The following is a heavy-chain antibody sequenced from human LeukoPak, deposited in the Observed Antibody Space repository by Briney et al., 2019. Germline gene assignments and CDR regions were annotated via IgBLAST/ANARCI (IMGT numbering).Heavy chain of an antibody. D-gene: IGHD3-9*01. J-gene: IGHJ6*04. Sequence: GGSLRLSCAASGFTFSSYGMHWVREAPGKGLEWGAVISYDGSNKYYADSVRGRFTISRDNSKNTLYLQMNSLRAEDTAVYYCAKDLRDILTGPSSYYYGMDVWGKGTTVTVSS. V-gene: IGHV3-30*18. CDR3: AKDLRDILTGPSSYYYGMDV. CDR1: GFTFSSYG. CDR2: ISYDGSNK.